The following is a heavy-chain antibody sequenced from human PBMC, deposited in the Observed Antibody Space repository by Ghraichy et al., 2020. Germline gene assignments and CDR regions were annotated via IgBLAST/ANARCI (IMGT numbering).Heavy chain of an antibody. V-gene: IGHV4-59*01. CDR3: ARVSFRFFDY. J-gene: IGHJ4*02. CDR1: GGSISNYY. D-gene: IGHD3-16*01. Sequence: SETLSLTCTVSGGSISNYYWSWFRQPPGKELEWIGNINYSGSTSYNPSLKSRVTMSVDTSKNQFSLNLSSVTAADTAVYYCARVSFRFFDYWGQGTLVTVSS. CDR2: INYSGST.